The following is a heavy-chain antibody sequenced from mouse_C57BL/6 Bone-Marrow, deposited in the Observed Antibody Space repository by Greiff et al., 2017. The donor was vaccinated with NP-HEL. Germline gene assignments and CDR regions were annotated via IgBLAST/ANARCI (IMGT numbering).Heavy chain of an antibody. CDR1: GYTFTSYG. Sequence: VQLQQPGAELARPGASVKLSCKASGYTFTSYGISWVKQRTGQGLEWIGEIYPRSGNTYYNEKFKGKATLTADKSSSTAYMELRSLTSEDSAVYFCARWAYYDYGFAYWGQGTLVTVSA. CDR2: IYPRSGNT. CDR3: ARWAYYDYGFAY. J-gene: IGHJ3*01. D-gene: IGHD2-4*01. V-gene: IGHV1-81*01.